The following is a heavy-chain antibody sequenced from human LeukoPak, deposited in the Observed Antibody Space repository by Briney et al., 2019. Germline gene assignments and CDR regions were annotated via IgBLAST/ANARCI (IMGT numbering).Heavy chain of an antibody. D-gene: IGHD3-10*01. V-gene: IGHV5-51*01. J-gene: IGHJ4*02. CDR2: LYPGGSDT. CDR1: GYSFTTYW. CDR3: VRRNYYGSGSQYSHFDY. Sequence: GESLKISCKGSGYSFTTYWIGWVRQMPGKGLEWMGVLYPGGSDTRYSPSFQGQVTISVDKSISTTYLQWSSLKASDTAIYYCVRRNYYGSGSQYSHFDYWGQGTLVTVSS.